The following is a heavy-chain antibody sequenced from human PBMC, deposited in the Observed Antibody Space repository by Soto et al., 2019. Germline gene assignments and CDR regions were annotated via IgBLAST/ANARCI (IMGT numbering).Heavy chain of an antibody. CDR3: ARGSHDYGDYVDY. J-gene: IGHJ4*02. CDR2: IYYSGST. Sequence: PSETLSLTCTVSGGSISSYYWSWIRQPPGKGLEWIGYIYYSGSTNYNPSLKSRVTISVDTSKNQFSLKLSSVTAADTAVYYCARGSHDYGDYVDYWGQGTLVTVS. V-gene: IGHV4-59*01. CDR1: GGSISSYY. D-gene: IGHD4-17*01.